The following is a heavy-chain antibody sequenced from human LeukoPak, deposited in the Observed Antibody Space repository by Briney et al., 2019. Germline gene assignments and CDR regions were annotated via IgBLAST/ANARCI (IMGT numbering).Heavy chain of an antibody. CDR2: IYHSGST. CDR1: GGSISSSNW. Sequence: SETLSLTCAASGGSISSSNWWSWVRQPPGKGLEWIGEIYHSGSTNYNPSLKSRVTISVDTSKNQFSLKLSSVTAADTAVYYCAREREGPYGYLDYWGQGTLVTVSS. V-gene: IGHV4-4*02. D-gene: IGHD4-17*01. J-gene: IGHJ4*02. CDR3: AREREGPYGYLDY.